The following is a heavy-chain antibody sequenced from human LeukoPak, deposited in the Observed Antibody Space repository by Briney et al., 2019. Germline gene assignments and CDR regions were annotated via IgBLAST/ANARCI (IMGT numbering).Heavy chain of an antibody. CDR3: ASSLLYCGGDCYWFDP. J-gene: IGHJ5*02. Sequence: SVKVSCKASGGTFSSYAISWVRQAPGQGLEWMGGIIPIFGTANYAQKFQGRVTITADESTSTAYMELSSLRSEDTAVYYCASSLLYCGGDCYWFDPWGQGTLVTVS. D-gene: IGHD2-21*01. CDR2: IIPIFGTA. CDR1: GGTFSSYA. V-gene: IGHV1-69*13.